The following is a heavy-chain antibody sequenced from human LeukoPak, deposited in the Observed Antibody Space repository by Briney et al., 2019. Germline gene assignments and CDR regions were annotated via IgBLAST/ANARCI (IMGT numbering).Heavy chain of an antibody. CDR1: GGSISSYY. CDR3: ARPRRGTYFDY. J-gene: IGHJ4*02. CDR2: IYYSGST. Sequence: SETLSLTCTVSGGSISSYYWSWIRQPPGKGLEWIGSIYYSGSTYYNPSLKSRVTISVDTSKNQFSLKLSSVTAADTAVYYCARPRRGTYFDYWAREPWSPSPQ. D-gene: IGHD1-1*01. V-gene: IGHV4-59*05.